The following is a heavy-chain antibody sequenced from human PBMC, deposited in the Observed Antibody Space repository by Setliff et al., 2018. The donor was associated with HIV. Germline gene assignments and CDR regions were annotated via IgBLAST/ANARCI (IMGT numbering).Heavy chain of an antibody. D-gene: IGHD1-26*01. CDR1: GGSVSSYH. CDR3: ARAMGANWSYYYYMDV. J-gene: IGHJ6*03. CDR2: LYYSGST. Sequence: SETLSLTCTVSGGSVSSYHWTWIRQPPGKGLEWIGYLYYSGSTYYNPSHKSRVTISIDTSKKQLSLKLNSVTAADTAVYYCARAMGANWSYYYYMDVWGKGTTVTVSS. V-gene: IGHV4-59*02.